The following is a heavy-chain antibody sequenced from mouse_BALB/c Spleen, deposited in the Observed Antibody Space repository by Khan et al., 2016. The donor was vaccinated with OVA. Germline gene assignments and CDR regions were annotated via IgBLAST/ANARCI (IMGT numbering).Heavy chain of an antibody. D-gene: IGHD2-2*01. Sequence: QVQLKQSGADLMKPGASVKISCKAIGYTFSSYWIEWIKQRPGHGLEWIGDILPSSLSINYNENFKGKATFTADTSSNTAYMQLNSLTSEDSAGYHCARGGYGGFAYWGQGTLLTVSA. CDR1: GYTFSSYW. V-gene: IGHV1-9*01. J-gene: IGHJ3*01. CDR2: ILPSSLSI. CDR3: ARGGYGGFAY.